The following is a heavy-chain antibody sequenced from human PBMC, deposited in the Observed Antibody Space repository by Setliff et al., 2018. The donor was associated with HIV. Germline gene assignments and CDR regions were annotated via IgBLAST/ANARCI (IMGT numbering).Heavy chain of an antibody. CDR2: IHPSGGST. CDR1: GYTFTSYY. D-gene: IGHD2-15*01. Sequence: GASVKVSCKASGYTFTSYYIHWVRQAPGQGLEWMGVIHPSGGSTSYAQSFQDRVTMTRDTSTSTVYMELSSLRSEDTAVYYCGRVRYCSGGSCYGGEYWFDPWGQGTQVTVSS. V-gene: IGHV1-46*01. J-gene: IGHJ5*02. CDR3: GRVRYCSGGSCYGGEYWFDP.